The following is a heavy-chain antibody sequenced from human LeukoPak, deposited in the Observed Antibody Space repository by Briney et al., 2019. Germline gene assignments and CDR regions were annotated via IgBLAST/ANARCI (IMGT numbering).Heavy chain of an antibody. CDR3: AKGRGGGSSWYYFDY. V-gene: IGHV3-23*01. J-gene: IGHJ4*02. D-gene: IGHD6-13*01. CDR1: GFTFSSYA. Sequence: GGSLRLSCAASGFTFSSYAMSWVRQAPGKGLEWVSAISGSGGSTYYADSVKGRFTISRDNSKNTLYLQMNSLRAEDTAVYYCAKGRGGGSSWYYFDYWGQGTLVTVSS. CDR2: ISGSGGST.